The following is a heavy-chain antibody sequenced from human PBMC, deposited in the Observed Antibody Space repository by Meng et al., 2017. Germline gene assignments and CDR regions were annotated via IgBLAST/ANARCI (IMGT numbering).Heavy chain of an antibody. D-gene: IGHD3/OR15-3a*01. CDR2: INPNSGGT. V-gene: IGHV1-2*06. J-gene: IGHJ4*02. CDR3: ARGPNRWTGFDY. CDR1: GSTFTGYY. Sequence: QVVQSGAEGKNPGASGKVPLKASGSTFTGYYMHWVRQAPGQGLEWMGRINPNSGGTNYAQKFQGRVTMTRNTSISTAYMELSSLRSEDTAVYYCARGPNRWTGFDYWGQGTLVTVSS.